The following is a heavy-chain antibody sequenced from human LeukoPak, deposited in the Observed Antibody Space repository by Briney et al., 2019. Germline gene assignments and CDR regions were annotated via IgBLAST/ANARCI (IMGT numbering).Heavy chain of an antibody. CDR2: IYYSGST. J-gene: IGHJ4*02. Sequence: SETLSLTCTVSGGSISSYYWSWIRQPPGKGLEWIGYIYYSGSTNYNPSLKSRVTISVGTSKNQFSLKLSSVTAADTAVYYCARDPYYYGSGSTFDYWGQGTLVTVSS. V-gene: IGHV4-59*12. D-gene: IGHD3-10*01. CDR1: GGSISSYY. CDR3: ARDPYYYGSGSTFDY.